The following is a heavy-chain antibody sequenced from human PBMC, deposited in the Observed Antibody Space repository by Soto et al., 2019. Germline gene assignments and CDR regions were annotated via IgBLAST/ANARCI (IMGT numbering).Heavy chain of an antibody. V-gene: IGHV1-69*01. CDR3: ARDKDIVVVVAAVAFDI. CDR2: IIPIFGTA. D-gene: IGHD2-15*01. Sequence: QVQLVQSGAEVKKPGSSVKVSCKASGGTFSSYAISWVRQAPGQGLEWMGGIIPIFGTANYAQKFQSRVTITADESTSTAYMELSSLRSEDTAVYYCARDKDIVVVVAAVAFDIWGQGTMVTVSS. CDR1: GGTFSSYA. J-gene: IGHJ3*02.